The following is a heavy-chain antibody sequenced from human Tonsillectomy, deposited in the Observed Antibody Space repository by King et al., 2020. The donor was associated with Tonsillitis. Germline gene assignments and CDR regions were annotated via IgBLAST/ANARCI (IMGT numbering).Heavy chain of an antibody. CDR3: ARHPIWWSDRRSVWFDP. D-gene: IGHD2-8*02. Sequence: QLQESGPGLVKPPETLSLSCSVSGDSIRTDNYLWGWIRQPPGQGLEWIGSILHSGSTYYNPSLRSRVTISVDTSKNRFSLKVRSVTAADTAVYYCARHPIWWSDRRSVWFDPWGQGTLVTVSS. J-gene: IGHJ5*02. CDR2: ILHSGST. V-gene: IGHV4-39*07. CDR1: GDSIRTDNYL.